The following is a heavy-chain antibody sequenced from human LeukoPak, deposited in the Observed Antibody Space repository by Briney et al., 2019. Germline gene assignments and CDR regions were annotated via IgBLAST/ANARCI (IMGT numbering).Heavy chain of an antibody. CDR1: GFTFSDYY. CDR3: AKTYFYGYNSFADTNYFDY. J-gene: IGHJ4*02. Sequence: GGSLRLSCAASGFTFSDYYMSWIRQAPGKGLEWVSYISSSSSYTNYADSVKGRFTISRDNAKNSLYLQMNSLRAEDTAVYYCAKTYFYGYNSFADTNYFDYWGQGTLVTVSS. V-gene: IGHV3-11*03. D-gene: IGHD5-24*01. CDR2: ISSSSSYT.